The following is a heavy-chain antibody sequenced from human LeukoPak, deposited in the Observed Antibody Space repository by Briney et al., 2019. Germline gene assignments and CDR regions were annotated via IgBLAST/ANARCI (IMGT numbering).Heavy chain of an antibody. J-gene: IGHJ4*02. V-gene: IGHV1-3*01. CDR3: ARGSSGYPRYFDY. CDR1: VYTFTSYS. Sequence: GASVKVSCKASVYTFTSYSMHWVRQAPGQRLEWMGWINAGNGNTKYSQKFQGGVTITRDTSASTAYMELSSLRSEDTAVYYCARGSSGYPRYFDYWGQGTLVTVSS. CDR2: INAGNGNT. D-gene: IGHD3-22*01.